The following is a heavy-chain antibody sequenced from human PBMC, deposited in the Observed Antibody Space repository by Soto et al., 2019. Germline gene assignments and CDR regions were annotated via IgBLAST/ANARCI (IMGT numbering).Heavy chain of an antibody. CDR2: IYYSGST. Sequence: QVQLQESGPGLVKPSQTLSLTCTFSGGSISSGGYYWSWIRQHPGKGLEWIGYIYYSGSTYYNPSLKSRVTIAVDTSKNQFALKLSSVTAADTAVYYCAGGEGYYGWFDPWGQGTLVTVSS. CDR1: GGSISSGGYY. V-gene: IGHV4-31*03. D-gene: IGHD3-22*01. J-gene: IGHJ5*02. CDR3: AGGEGYYGWFDP.